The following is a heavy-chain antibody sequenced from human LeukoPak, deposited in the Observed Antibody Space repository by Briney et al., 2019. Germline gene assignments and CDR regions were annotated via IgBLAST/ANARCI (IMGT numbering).Heavy chain of an antibody. J-gene: IGHJ6*02. CDR3: ASGYCSNTSCYVHYYGMDI. CDR1: GFTFSSYA. CDR2: IYSGGST. D-gene: IGHD2-2*03. V-gene: IGHV3-23*03. Sequence: GGSLRLSCAASGFTFSSYAMTWVRQAPGKGLEWVSVIYSGGSTSYADSVRGRFTVSRDNSKNTVYLQMNSLRAEDTAVYYCASGYCSNTSCYVHYYGMDIWGQGTTVTVSS.